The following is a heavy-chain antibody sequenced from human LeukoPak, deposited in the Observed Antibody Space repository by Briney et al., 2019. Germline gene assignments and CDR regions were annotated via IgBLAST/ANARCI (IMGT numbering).Heavy chain of an antibody. CDR2: TYYRSQQWYS. V-gene: IGHV6-1*01. D-gene: IGHD3-3*01. J-gene: IGHJ4*02. CDR3: GRETDFGVVTN. Sequence: KTSQTLSLTCAISGDSVSSNGAAWNWIRQSPSRGLEWLGRTYYRSQQWYSDYAPSVKGRITLNPDTSKNQFSLQLNSVTPEDTAVYYCGRETDFGVVTNWGQGTLVTVSS. CDR1: GDSVSSNGAA.